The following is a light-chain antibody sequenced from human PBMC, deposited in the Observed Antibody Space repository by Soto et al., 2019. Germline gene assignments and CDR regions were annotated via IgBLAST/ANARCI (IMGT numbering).Light chain of an antibody. CDR1: QSISTH. Sequence: EIQMTQSPSTLSASVGDRVTITCRASQSISTHLAWYQQKPGKAPEVLIYDASTLESGVPSRFSGSGSGTKFDLTISSLQHDDFAPYYCQPYSSNLYTFGQGTKLEIK. V-gene: IGKV1-5*01. CDR3: QPYSSNLYT. CDR2: DAS. J-gene: IGKJ2*01.